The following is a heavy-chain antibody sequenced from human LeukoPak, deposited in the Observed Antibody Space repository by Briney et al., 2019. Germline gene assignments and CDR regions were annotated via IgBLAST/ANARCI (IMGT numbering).Heavy chain of an antibody. D-gene: IGHD3-9*01. J-gene: IGHJ3*02. Sequence: GSLRLSCAASGFTFSSYWMSWVRQAPGKGLEWVANIKQDGSEKYYVDSVKGRFTISRDNAKNSLYLQTNSLRAEDTAVYYCARDLGRYFDWPSGAFDIWGQGTMVTVSS. CDR3: ARDLGRYFDWPSGAFDI. CDR1: GFTFSSYW. V-gene: IGHV3-7*01. CDR2: IKQDGSEK.